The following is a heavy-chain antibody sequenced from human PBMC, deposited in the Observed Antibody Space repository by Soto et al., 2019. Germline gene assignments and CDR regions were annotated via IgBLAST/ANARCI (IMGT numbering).Heavy chain of an antibody. CDR2: IYYSGTT. D-gene: IGHD6-19*01. CDR1: GGSISSYY. CDR3: ARASSGWLPSGTFDI. J-gene: IGHJ3*02. Sequence: QVQLQESGPGLVKPSETLSLTCTVSGGSISSYYWSWIRQPPGKGLEWIGYIYYSGTTNYNPSLKSRVTISVDTSKNQFSLILSSVTAADTAVYYCARASSGWLPSGTFDIWGHGTMVTVSS. V-gene: IGHV4-59*01.